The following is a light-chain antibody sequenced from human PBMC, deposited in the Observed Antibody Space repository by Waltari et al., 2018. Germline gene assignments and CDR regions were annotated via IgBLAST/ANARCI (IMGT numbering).Light chain of an antibody. J-gene: IGKJ4*01. V-gene: IGKV1-39*01. Sequence: DIQMTQSPSSLSASVGDSVTITCRASQSISNFLNWYQQKPGKAPRLLIYTSSTLQGGVPARFNGSGSGTDFTLTISSLLPEDFATYHCQQSYSSLSTFGGGTKVEIK. CDR3: QQSYSSLST. CDR2: TSS. CDR1: QSISNF.